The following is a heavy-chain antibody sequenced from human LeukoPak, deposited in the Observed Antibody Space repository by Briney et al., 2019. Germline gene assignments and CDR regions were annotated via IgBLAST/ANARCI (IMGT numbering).Heavy chain of an antibody. CDR2: IYSSGSP. J-gene: IGHJ4*02. Sequence: SETLSLTCTVSGDSISNYHWSWIRQPAGKGLEWIGRIYSSGSPSYNPSLKSRVTISKDKSKNQFSLKLSSVTAADTAVYYCARDNGDNPGIWDYWGQGTLVTVSS. D-gene: IGHD4-23*01. CDR3: ARDNGDNPGIWDY. V-gene: IGHV4-4*07. CDR1: GDSISNYH.